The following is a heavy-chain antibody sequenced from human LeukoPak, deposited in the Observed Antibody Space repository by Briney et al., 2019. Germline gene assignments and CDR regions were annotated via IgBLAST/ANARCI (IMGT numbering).Heavy chain of an antibody. V-gene: IGHV3-48*02. D-gene: IGHD3-10*01. CDR3: ASMLRGTISGLYAMDV. CDR1: GFDFRRYD. J-gene: IGHJ6*02. CDR2: ISSGSSTI. Sequence: GGSLRLSCAASGFDFRRYDMNWVRQAPGKGLEWVSYISSGSSTIYYADSVKGQFTVSRDNARNSLYLQMNSLRDEDTAVYYCASMLRGTISGLYAMDVWGQGTTVTVSS.